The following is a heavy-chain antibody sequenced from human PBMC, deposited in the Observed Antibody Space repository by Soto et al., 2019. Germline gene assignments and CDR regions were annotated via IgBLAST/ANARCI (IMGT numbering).Heavy chain of an antibody. CDR1: GFTFGDYA. CDR2: IRSKAYGGTT. D-gene: IGHD3-3*01. J-gene: IGHJ6*02. CDR3: TRDYKYDDFWSGDSDYYYGMDV. V-gene: IGHV3-49*03. Sequence: GGSLRLSCTASGFTFGDYAMSWFRQAPGKGLEWVGFIRSKAYGGTTEYAASVKGRFTISRDDSKSIAHLQMNSLKTEDTAVYYCTRDYKYDDFWSGDSDYYYGMDVWGQGTTVTVSS.